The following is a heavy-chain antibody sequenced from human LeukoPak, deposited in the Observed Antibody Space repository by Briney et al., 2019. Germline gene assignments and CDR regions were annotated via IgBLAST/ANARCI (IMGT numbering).Heavy chain of an antibody. CDR2: ISWNSGSI. Sequence: GGSLRLSCAASGFTFDDYAMHWVRQAPGKGLEWVSGISWNSGSIGYADSVKGRFTTSRDNAKNSLYLQMNSLRAEDTALYYCAKSYGSGSYFDYWGQGTLVTVSS. CDR3: AKSYGSGSYFDY. D-gene: IGHD3-10*01. CDR1: GFTFDDYA. V-gene: IGHV3-9*01. J-gene: IGHJ4*02.